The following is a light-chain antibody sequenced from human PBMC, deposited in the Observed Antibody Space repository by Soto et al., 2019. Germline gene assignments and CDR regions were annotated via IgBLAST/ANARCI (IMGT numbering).Light chain of an antibody. V-gene: IGLV2-8*01. CDR2: DVS. J-gene: IGLJ2*01. CDR1: NSDVGVYNY. Sequence: QSALTQPPSASGSPGQSVTISCTGTNSDVGVYNYVSWYQQHPGKAPKLMIYDVSKRPSGVPDRFSGSKSGNTAPLTVSGLQGEDEADYYGTSYAGSYNFVVIGGGTKLTVL. CDR3: TSYAGSYNFVV.